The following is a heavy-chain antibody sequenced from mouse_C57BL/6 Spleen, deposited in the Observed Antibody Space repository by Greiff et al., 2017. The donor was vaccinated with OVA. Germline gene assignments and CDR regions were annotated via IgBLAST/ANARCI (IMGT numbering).Heavy chain of an antibody. J-gene: IGHJ4*01. CDR1: GFTFTSYW. V-gene: IGHV1-69*01. Sequence: QVQLQQPGAELVMPGASVKLSCKASGFTFTSYWMHWVQQRPGQGLEWIGEIGPSDSYTTYNQKVKGKSTLTVDKSSSTAYMQLSSLTSEDSAVYYCASRGYAMDYWGQGTSVTVSS. CDR3: ASRGYAMDY. CDR2: IGPSDSYT.